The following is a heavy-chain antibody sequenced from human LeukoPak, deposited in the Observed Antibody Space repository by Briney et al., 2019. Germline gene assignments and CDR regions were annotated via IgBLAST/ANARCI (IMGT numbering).Heavy chain of an antibody. V-gene: IGHV1-2*02. J-gene: IGHJ4*02. CDR3: ATDPTTAGTTRFGY. D-gene: IGHD1-1*01. Sequence: ASVKVSCMTSGYTFTGLGLYIHWVRQAPGQGLEWMGWINPRSGGTNYAQKFQGRVTMTRDTSISTAYMELSRLTSDDPAVYYCATDPTTAGTTRFGYWGQGTLVTVSS. CDR1: GYTFTGLGLY. CDR2: INPRSGGT.